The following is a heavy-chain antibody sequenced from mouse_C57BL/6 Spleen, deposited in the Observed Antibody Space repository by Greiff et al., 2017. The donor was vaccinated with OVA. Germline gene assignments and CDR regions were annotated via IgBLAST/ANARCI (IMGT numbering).Heavy chain of an antibody. CDR3: ALFITTVVANAMDY. CDR1: GYTFTSYW. Sequence: QVQLQQPGAELVRPGTSVKLSCKASGYTFTSYWMHWVKQRPGQGLEWIGVIDPSDSYTNYNHKFKGKATLTVDTSSSTAYMQLSSLTSEDSAVYYCALFITTVVANAMDYWGQGTSVTVSS. D-gene: IGHD1-1*01. V-gene: IGHV1-59*01. CDR2: IDPSDSYT. J-gene: IGHJ4*01.